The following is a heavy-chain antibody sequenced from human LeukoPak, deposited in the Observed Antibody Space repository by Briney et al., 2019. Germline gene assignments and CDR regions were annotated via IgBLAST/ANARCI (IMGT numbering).Heavy chain of an antibody. J-gene: IGHJ4*02. D-gene: IGHD2-15*01. V-gene: IGHV3-74*01. Sequence: GGSLRLSCAASGFTFSSYWMHWVRQAPGKGLVWLSRINNDGSSTGYAASVKGRFTISRDNAKNTLYLQMNSLRAEDTAVYYCARCSYSGGSCPDYWGQGTLVTVSS. CDR2: INNDGSST. CDR1: GFTFSSYW. CDR3: ARCSYSGGSCPDY.